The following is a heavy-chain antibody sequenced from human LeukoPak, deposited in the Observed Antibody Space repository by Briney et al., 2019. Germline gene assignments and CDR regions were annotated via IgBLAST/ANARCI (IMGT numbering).Heavy chain of an antibody. V-gene: IGHV1-2*02. D-gene: IGHD1-26*01. CDR2: INPNSGGT. CDR3: ARRSGSYPRGQNYFDY. J-gene: IGHJ4*02. CDR1: GYTFTGYY. Sequence: ASVKVSCKASGYTFTGYYMHWVRQAPGQGLEWMGWINPNSGGTNYAQKLQGRVTMTTDTSTSTAYMELRSLRSDDTAVYYCARRSGSYPRGQNYFDYWGQGTLVTVSS.